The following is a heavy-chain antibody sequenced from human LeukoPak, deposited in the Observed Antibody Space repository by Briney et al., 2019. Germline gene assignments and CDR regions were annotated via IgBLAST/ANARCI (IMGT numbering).Heavy chain of an antibody. V-gene: IGHV4-34*01. CDR2: INHSGST. D-gene: IGHD3-9*01. CDR1: GGSFSGYY. CDR3: ARVLGLVLRYFDWAYPREPNWFDP. Sequence: SETLSLTCAVYGGSFSGYYWSWIRQPPGKGLEWIGEINHSGSTNYNPSLKSRVTISVDTSKNQFSLKLSSVTAADTAVYYCARVLGLVLRYFDWAYPREPNWFDPWGQGTLVTVSS. J-gene: IGHJ5*02.